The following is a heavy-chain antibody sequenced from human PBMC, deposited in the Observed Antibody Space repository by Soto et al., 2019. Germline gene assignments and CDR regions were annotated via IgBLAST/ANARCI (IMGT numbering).Heavy chain of an antibody. CDR2: INHSGST. J-gene: IGHJ6*02. D-gene: IGHD5-18*01. CDR3: ARFISYGYGLYYYYYGMDV. CDR1: CWFFYGYY. Sequence: SGAPSLPPAVYCWFFYGYYWSWVPPAPGEGVEWIGEINHSGSTNYNPSLKSRVTISVDTSKNQFSLKLSSVTAADTAVYYCARFISYGYGLYYYYYGMDVWGQGTTVTVSS. V-gene: IGHV4-34*01.